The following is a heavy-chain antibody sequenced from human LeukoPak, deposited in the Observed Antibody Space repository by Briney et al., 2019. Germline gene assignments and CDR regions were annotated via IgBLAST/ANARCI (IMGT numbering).Heavy chain of an antibody. J-gene: IGHJ4*02. CDR1: GGTFSRYG. D-gene: IGHD3-10*01. V-gene: IGHV1-69*13. CDR2: IIPIFGAA. Sequence: ASVKVSCKASGGTFSRYGINWVRQAPGQGLEWMGGIIPIFGAANYAQKFQGRVTITADESTSTAYMELSSLRSEDTAVYYCARGNTMVRGVIPFDYWGQGTLVTVSS. CDR3: ARGNTMVRGVIPFDY.